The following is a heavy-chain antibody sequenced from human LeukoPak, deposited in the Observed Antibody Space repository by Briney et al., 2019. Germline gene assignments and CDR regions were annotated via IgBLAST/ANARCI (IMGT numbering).Heavy chain of an antibody. J-gene: IGHJ6*02. CDR2: IIPILGIA. Sequence: SVKVSCKASGGTFSSYTISWVRQAPGQGLEWMGRIIPILGIANYAHKFQGRVTITADKSTSTAYMELSSLRSEDTAVYYCARENAGTTSPDYYYYYYGMDVWGQGTTVTVSS. V-gene: IGHV1-69*04. CDR1: GGTFSSYT. D-gene: IGHD1-7*01. CDR3: ARENAGTTSPDYYYYYYGMDV.